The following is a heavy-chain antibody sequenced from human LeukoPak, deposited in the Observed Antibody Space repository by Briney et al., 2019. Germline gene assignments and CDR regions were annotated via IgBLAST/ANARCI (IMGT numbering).Heavy chain of an antibody. CDR3: ARDGVDIVFTSSYYYYYYMDV. CDR2: FDPEDGKT. Sequence: ASVEASCKVSRYPLTELSVHWVRQAPGKQLEWTGGFDPEDGKTIYAQKFQARVAMTTDTSTSTAYMKLRSLRSDDTAVYYCARDGVDIVFTSSYYYYYYMDVWRKGTTVTIS. V-gene: IGHV1-24*01. J-gene: IGHJ6*03. CDR1: RYPLTELS. D-gene: IGHD5/OR15-5a*01.